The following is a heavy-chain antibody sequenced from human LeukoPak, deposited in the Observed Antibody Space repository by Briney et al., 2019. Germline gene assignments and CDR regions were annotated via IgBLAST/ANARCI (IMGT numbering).Heavy chain of an antibody. CDR3: ARAKKRSGYYYYYGMDV. CDR2: IIPILGIA. CDR1: GGTFSSYA. V-gene: IGHV1-69*04. Sequence: SVKVSCKASGGTFSSYAISWVRQAPGQGLEWMGRIIPILGIANYAQKFQGRVTITADKSTSTAYMELSSLRSDDTAVYYCARAKKRSGYYYYYGMDVWGQGTTVTVSS. D-gene: IGHD3-16*01. J-gene: IGHJ6*02.